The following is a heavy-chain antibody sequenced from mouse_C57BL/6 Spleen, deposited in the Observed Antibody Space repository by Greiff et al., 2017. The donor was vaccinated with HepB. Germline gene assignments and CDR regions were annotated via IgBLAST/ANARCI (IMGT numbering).Heavy chain of an antibody. CDR1: GYAFSSSW. V-gene: IGHV1-82*01. J-gene: IGHJ4*01. CDR2: IYPGDGDT. D-gene: IGHD2-3*01. Sequence: VQLQQSGPELVKPGASVKISCKASGYAFSSSWMNWVKQRPGKGLEWIGRIYPGDGDTNYNGKFKGKATLTADKSSSTAYMQLSSLTSEDSAVYFCARLDGYYYYAMDYWGQGTSVTVSS. CDR3: ARLDGYYYYAMDY.